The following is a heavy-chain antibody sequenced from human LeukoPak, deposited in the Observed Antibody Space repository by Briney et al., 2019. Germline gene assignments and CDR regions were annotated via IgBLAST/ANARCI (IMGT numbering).Heavy chain of an antibody. J-gene: IGHJ4*02. CDR1: GGTFSSYT. Sequence: GSSVKVSCKASGGTFSSYTISWVRQAPGQGLEWMGGIIPIFGTANYAQKFQGRVTITADDSTTTDYMELSSLRSEDTAVYSCECYYYDRAYWGQRTLFTVSS. D-gene: IGHD3-22*01. V-gene: IGHV1-69*01. CDR3: ECYYYDRAY. CDR2: IIPIFGTA.